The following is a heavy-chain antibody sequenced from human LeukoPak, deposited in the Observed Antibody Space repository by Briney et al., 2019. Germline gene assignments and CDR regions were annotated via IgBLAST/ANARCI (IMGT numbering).Heavy chain of an antibody. D-gene: IGHD3-22*01. CDR3: ARDYYDSVVPSYYFDY. CDR1: GFTFSSYG. V-gene: IGHV3-33*01. CDR2: IWYDGSNK. J-gene: IGHJ4*02. Sequence: GGSLRLSCAASGFTFSSYGMHWVRQAPGKGLEWVAVIWYDGSNKYYADSVKGRFTITRDNSKNTLYLQMNSLRAEDTAVYYCARDYYDSVVPSYYFDYWGQGTLVTVSS.